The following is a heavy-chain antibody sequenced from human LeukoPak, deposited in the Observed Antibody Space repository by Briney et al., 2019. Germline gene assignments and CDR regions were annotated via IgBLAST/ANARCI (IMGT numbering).Heavy chain of an antibody. V-gene: IGHV4-30-2*01. CDR3: AKGDLEWLLSSRLGWFDP. Sequence: PSQTLSLTCTVSGGSISSGGYYWSWIRQPPGKGLEWIGYIYHSGSTYYNPSLKSRVTISVDRSKNQFSLKLSSVTAADTAVYYCAKGDLEWLLSSRLGWFDPWGQGTLVTVSS. J-gene: IGHJ5*02. CDR2: IYHSGST. CDR1: GGSISSGGYY. D-gene: IGHD3-3*01.